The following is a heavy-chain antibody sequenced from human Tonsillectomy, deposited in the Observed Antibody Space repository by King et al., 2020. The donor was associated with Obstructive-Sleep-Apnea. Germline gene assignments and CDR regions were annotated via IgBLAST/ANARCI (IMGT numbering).Heavy chain of an antibody. CDR2: ISYDGSNK. V-gene: IGHV3-30*04. J-gene: IGHJ6*02. CDR1: GFTFSSYA. CDR3: ARDEVDIVATTLNYYYYYGMDV. D-gene: IGHD5-12*01. Sequence: VQLVESGGGVVQPGRSLRLSCAASGFTFSSYAMHWVRQAPGKGLDGVAVISYDGSNKYYADSVKGRFTISRDNSKNTLYLQMNSLRAEDTAVYYCARDEVDIVATTLNYYYYYGMDVWGQGTTVTVSS.